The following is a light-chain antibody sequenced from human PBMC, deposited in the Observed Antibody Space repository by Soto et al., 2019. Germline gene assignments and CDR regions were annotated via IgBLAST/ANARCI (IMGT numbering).Light chain of an antibody. CDR1: QGINNY. Sequence: DIQMTQSPSSRSASVGDRVTITCRASQGINNYLAWYQQKPGKVPKLQIYAASTLQPGVPSRFSGSGSGTDFTLTITSLQPEDVATYYCQKYDSVPLTFGPGTTVDIK. CDR2: AAS. CDR3: QKYDSVPLT. V-gene: IGKV1-27*01. J-gene: IGKJ3*01.